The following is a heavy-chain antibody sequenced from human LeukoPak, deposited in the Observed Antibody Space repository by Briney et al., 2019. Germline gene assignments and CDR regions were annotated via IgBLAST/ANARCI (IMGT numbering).Heavy chain of an antibody. Sequence: GGSPQLSCVVSGFTFSNYWMSWVRQGPGKGLEWVANIKGDGSGTSYVDSVKGRFTISRDNAKNSLHLQMNSLRAEDTAVYYCARWELTGSWFFDYWGQGTLVTVSS. CDR3: ARWELTGSWFFDY. D-gene: IGHD6-13*01. CDR1: GFTFSNYW. CDR2: IKGDGSGT. J-gene: IGHJ4*02. V-gene: IGHV3-7*01.